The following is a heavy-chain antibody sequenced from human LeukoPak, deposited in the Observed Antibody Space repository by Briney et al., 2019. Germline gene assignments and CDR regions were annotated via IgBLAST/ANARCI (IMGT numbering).Heavy chain of an antibody. J-gene: IGHJ4*02. CDR1: GGSISSYY. D-gene: IGHD3-22*01. CDR2: IYTSGST. V-gene: IGHV4-4*07. CDR3: ARVPYYYGNTGYYYNTRDYCFDY. Sequence: PSETLSLTCTVSGGSISSYYWSWIRQPAGKGLEWIGRIYTSGSTNYNPSLKSRVTMSVDTSKNQFSLKLSSVTPEDTAVYYCARVPYYYGNTGYYYNTRDYCFDYWGQGTLVTVSS.